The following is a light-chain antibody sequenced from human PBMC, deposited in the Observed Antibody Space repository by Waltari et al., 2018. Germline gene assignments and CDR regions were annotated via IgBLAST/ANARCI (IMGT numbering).Light chain of an antibody. CDR2: DAS. Sequence: DIQMTQSPSSLSASVGDRVNITSRASQSISSYLNWYQQKPGKDPNFLIYDASNLQIRVPSRFSDSGSGTDYTLTIISLQLEDVATYSCQQSHSIPWTFGQGTKVEI. J-gene: IGKJ1*01. V-gene: IGKV1-39*01. CDR1: QSISSY. CDR3: QQSHSIPWT.